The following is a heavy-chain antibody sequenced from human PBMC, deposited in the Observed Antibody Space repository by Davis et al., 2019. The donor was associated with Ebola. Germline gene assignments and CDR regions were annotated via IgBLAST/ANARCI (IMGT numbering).Heavy chain of an antibody. V-gene: IGHV3-33*01. Sequence: ISCAASGFTFSSYGMHWVRQAPGKGLEWVALMWYDGSRQYYADSVKGRFTVSRDNSRNILYLQMNSLRAEDTAVYYCARDTWYSGDDNGGDWGQGTLVTVSS. CDR3: ARDTWYSGDDNGGD. CDR2: MWYDGSRQ. D-gene: IGHD1-26*01. J-gene: IGHJ4*02. CDR1: GFTFSSYG.